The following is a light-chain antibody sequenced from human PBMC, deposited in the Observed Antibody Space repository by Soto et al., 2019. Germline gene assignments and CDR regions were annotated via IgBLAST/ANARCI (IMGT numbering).Light chain of an antibody. CDR1: QSVSSN. CDR3: QQYNNWPRT. CDR2: GAS. J-gene: IGKJ3*01. V-gene: IGKV3D-15*01. Sequence: EIVMTQSPATLSVSPGERATLSCRASQSVSSNLAWYQQKPGQAPRLLIYGASTRATGIPARFSGSGSGTEFTLTISSLQSEDFAVYYCQQYNNWPRTFGPGTKVHI.